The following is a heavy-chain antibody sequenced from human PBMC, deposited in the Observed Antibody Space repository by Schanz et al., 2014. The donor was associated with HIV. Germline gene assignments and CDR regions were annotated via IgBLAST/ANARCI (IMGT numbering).Heavy chain of an antibody. CDR3: AARYCSGAKCYSLDY. CDR1: GFALNRHS. D-gene: IGHD2-15*01. CDR2: IWYDGTNK. Sequence: QVQPVESGGGVVQPGGSLRLSCAASGFALNRHSLNWVRQAPGKGLEWVAVIWYDGTNKYYADSVKGRFTISRDNSKNTLFLQMNSLRAEDTAVYHCAARYCSGAKCYSLDYWGQGTLVTVSS. J-gene: IGHJ4*02. V-gene: IGHV3-33*08.